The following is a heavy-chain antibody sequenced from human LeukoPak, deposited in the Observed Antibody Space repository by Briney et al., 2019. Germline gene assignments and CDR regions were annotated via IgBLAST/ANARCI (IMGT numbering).Heavy chain of an antibody. Sequence: GGSLRLSCAASGFTFSDYGMYWVRQAPGKGLEWVGRIKSKTDGGTTDYAAPVKGRFTISRDDSKNTLYLQMNSLKTEDTAVYYCTTDGYSSGWSTYYFDYWGQGTLVTVSS. CDR1: GFTFSDYG. V-gene: IGHV3-15*07. J-gene: IGHJ4*02. CDR2: IKSKTDGGTT. CDR3: TTDGYSSGWSTYYFDY. D-gene: IGHD6-19*01.